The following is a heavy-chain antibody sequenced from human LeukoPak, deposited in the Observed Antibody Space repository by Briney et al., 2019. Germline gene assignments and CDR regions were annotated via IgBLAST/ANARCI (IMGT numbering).Heavy chain of an antibody. CDR1: GGSFSGYY. J-gene: IGHJ4*02. V-gene: IGHV3-23*01. Sequence: ETLSLTCAVYGGSFSGYYWSWIRQPPGKGLEWVSAISGSGGSTYYADSVKGRFTISRDNSKNTLYLQMNSLRAEDTAVYYCAKDRNDFHTYFDYWGQGTLVTVSS. CDR3: AKDRNDFHTYFDY. D-gene: IGHD1-1*01. CDR2: ISGSGGST.